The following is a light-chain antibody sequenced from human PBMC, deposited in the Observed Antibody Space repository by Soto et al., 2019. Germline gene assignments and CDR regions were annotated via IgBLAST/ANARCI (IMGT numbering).Light chain of an antibody. CDR3: ETWDSNTHTV. CDR2: LEGSGSY. V-gene: IGLV4-60*02. Sequence: QLVLTQSSSASASLGSSVKLTCTLSSGHSSYIIAWHQQQPGKAPRYLMKLEGSGSYNKGSGVPDRFSGSSSGADRYLTISNLKFEDEADYYCETWDSNTHTVFCGGTKLTVL. J-gene: IGLJ3*02. CDR1: SGHSSYI.